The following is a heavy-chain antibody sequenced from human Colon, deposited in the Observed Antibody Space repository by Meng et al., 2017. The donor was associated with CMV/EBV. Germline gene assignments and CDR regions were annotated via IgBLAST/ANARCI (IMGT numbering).Heavy chain of an antibody. J-gene: IGHJ4*02. V-gene: IGHV1-69*10. CDR2: IIPILDIE. CDR1: GGTFS. CDR3: ARDNSNWSTDF. D-gene: IGHD4-11*01. Sequence: SSVKVSCKASGGTFSWVRQAPGQGLEWMGGIIPILDIENYAQKFQGRVTITADKSTNTMHMELSSLRSDDTAVYYCARDNSNWSTDFWGQGTLVTVSS.